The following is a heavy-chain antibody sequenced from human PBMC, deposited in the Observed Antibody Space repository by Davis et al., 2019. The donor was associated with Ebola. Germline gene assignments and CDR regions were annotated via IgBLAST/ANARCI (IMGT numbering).Heavy chain of an antibody. V-gene: IGHV1-18*01. CDR2: ISAYNGNT. D-gene: IGHD3-16*01. CDR1: GYTFTSYG. CDR3: ARFTYYDYIWGSPEY. Sequence: ASVKVSCKTSGYTFTSYGITWVRQAPGQGLEWMGWISAYNGNTNYAQKLQGRVTMTTDTSTSTAYMELRSLRSDDTAVYYCARFTYYDYIWGSPEYWGQGTLVTVSS. J-gene: IGHJ4*02.